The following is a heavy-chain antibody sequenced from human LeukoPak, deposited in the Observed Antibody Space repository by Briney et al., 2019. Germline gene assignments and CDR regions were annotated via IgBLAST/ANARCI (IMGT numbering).Heavy chain of an antibody. D-gene: IGHD5-18*01. CDR2: IYYSGTT. CDR1: GGSISSSNYY. CDR3: AREALRSYGYYYYYYYMDV. Sequence: PSETLSLTCTVSGGSISSSNYYWGWIRQPPGKGLEWIGSIYYSGTTYYNPSLKSRVTISVDTSKNQFSLKLTSVTAADTAVYYCAREALRSYGYYYYYYYMDVWGKGTTVTVSS. J-gene: IGHJ6*03. V-gene: IGHV4-39*07.